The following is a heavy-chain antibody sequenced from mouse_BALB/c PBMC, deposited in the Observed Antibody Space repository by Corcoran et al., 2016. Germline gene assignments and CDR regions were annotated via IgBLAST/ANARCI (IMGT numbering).Heavy chain of an antibody. V-gene: IGHV1-81*01. CDR3: ASYRGGSYNDWFDP. CDR1: GYTFTSYG. Sequence: QVQLVQSGAEVKKPGASVKVSCKASGYTFTSYGISWVRQAPGQGLEWMGWISAYNGNTNYAQKLQGRGTMTTDTSTSTAYVELRSLRSDDTAVYYCASYRGGSYNDWFDPWGQGTLVTVSS. D-gene: IGHD1-1*02. CDR2: ISAYNGNT. J-gene: IGHJ4*01.